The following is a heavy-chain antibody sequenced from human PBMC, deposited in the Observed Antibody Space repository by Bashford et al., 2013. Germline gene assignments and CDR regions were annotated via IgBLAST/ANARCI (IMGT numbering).Heavy chain of an antibody. V-gene: IGHV1-2*02. CDR3: AREGDYYDSSGYYSPDFDY. J-gene: IGHJ4*02. D-gene: IGHD3-22*01. CDR1: GYTFTGYY. Sequence: ASVKVSCKASGYTFTGYYMHWVRQAPGQGLEWMGWINPNSGDTNYAQKFQGRVTMTRDTSISTAYMELSRLRSDDTAVYYCAREGDYYDSSGYYSPDFDYWGQGTLVTVSS. CDR2: INPNSGDT.